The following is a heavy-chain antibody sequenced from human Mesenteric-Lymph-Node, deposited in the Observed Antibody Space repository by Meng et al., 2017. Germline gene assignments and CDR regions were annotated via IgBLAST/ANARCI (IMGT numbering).Heavy chain of an antibody. J-gene: IGHJ5*02. Sequence: SETLSLTCTVSGYSISSGYYWGWIRQPPGKGREWIGSIYHSGSTYYNPSLKSRVTISVDTSKNQFSLKLSSVTAADTAVYYCASDSGSYYEDWFDPWGQGTLVTVSS. CDR1: GYSISSGYY. CDR2: IYHSGST. CDR3: ASDSGSYYEDWFDP. D-gene: IGHD1-26*01. V-gene: IGHV4-38-2*02.